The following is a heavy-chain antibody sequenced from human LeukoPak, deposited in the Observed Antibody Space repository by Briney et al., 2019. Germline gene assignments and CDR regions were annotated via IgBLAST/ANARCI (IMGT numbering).Heavy chain of an antibody. CDR3: AKDMSIAARPHIDPEFDY. Sequence: GGSLRLSCAASGFTFSSYSMNWVRQAPGKGLEWVSSISSSSSYIYYADSVKGRFTISRDNSKNTLYLQMNSLRAEDTAVYYCAKDMSIAARPHIDPEFDYWGQGTLVTVSS. CDR2: ISSSSSYI. V-gene: IGHV3-21*04. CDR1: GFTFSSYS. D-gene: IGHD6-6*01. J-gene: IGHJ4*02.